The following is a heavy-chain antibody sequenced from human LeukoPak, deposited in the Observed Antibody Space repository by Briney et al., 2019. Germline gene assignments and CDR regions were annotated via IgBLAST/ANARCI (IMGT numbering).Heavy chain of an antibody. J-gene: IGHJ4*02. Sequence: SQTLSLTCTVSGGSISSGDYYWSWIRQPPGKGLEWIGYIYYSGSTYYNPSLKSRVTISVDTSKNQFSLKLSSVTAADTAVYYCARESELGVGIDYWGQGTLVTVSS. V-gene: IGHV4-30-4*01. CDR2: IYYSGST. CDR1: GGSISSGDYY. D-gene: IGHD3-3*01. CDR3: ARESELGVGIDY.